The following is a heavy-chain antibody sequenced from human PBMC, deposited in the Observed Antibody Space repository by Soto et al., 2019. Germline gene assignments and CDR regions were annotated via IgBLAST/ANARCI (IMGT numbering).Heavy chain of an antibody. CDR1: GFTFSSYA. J-gene: IGHJ6*02. D-gene: IGHD3-10*01. V-gene: IGHV3-30-3*01. CDR3: ARDLEVTMVRGVIIPPYYYYGMDV. CDR2: ISYDGSNK. Sequence: PGGSLRLSCAASGFTFSSYAMHWVRQAPGKGLEWVAVISYDGSNKYYADSVKGRFTISRDNSKNTLYLQMNSLRAEDTAVYYCARDLEVTMVRGVIIPPYYYYGMDVWGQGTTVTVSS.